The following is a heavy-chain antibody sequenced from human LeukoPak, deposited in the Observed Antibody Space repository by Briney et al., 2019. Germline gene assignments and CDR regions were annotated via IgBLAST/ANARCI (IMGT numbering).Heavy chain of an antibody. J-gene: IGHJ6*03. CDR2: ISSSGSTI. CDR1: GFTFSSCE. Sequence: PGGSLRLSCAASGFTFSSCEMNWVRQAPGKGLEWVSYISSSGSTIYYADSVKGRFTISRDNAKNSVYLQMTSLRAEDTALYYCAKDATAVPGTVYMDVWGKGTTVTISS. CDR3: AKDATAVPGTVYMDV. D-gene: IGHD6-13*01. V-gene: IGHV3-48*03.